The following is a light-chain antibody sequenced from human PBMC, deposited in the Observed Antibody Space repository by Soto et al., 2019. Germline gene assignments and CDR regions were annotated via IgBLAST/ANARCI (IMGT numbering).Light chain of an antibody. CDR1: SSDVGSYNL. V-gene: IGLV2-23*02. Sequence: QSALTQPASVSGSPGQSITISCTGTSSDVGSYNLASWYQQHPGKAPKLMIYEVRQRPSGVSNRFSGSKSGNTASLTISGLQAEDEADYYCCSYAGSSTVIFGGGTQLTVL. J-gene: IGLJ2*01. CDR3: CSYAGSSTVI. CDR2: EVR.